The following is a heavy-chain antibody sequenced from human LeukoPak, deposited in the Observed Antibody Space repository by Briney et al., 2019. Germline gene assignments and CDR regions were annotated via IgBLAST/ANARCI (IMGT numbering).Heavy chain of an antibody. CDR1: GFTFSSYG. Sequence: GGSLRLSCAASGFTFSSYGMHWVRQAPGKGLEWVAFIRYDGSNKYYADSVKGRFTISRDNFKNTLYLQMNSLRAEDTAVFYCAKGGGYEAQYYYYYMDVWGKGTTVTISS. CDR3: AKGGGYEAQYYYYYMDV. D-gene: IGHD5-12*01. J-gene: IGHJ6*03. V-gene: IGHV3-30*02. CDR2: IRYDGSNK.